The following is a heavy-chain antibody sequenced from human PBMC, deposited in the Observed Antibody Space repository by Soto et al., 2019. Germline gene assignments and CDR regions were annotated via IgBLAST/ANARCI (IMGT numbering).Heavy chain of an antibody. CDR1: GGTFGSYA. D-gene: IGHD3-3*01. J-gene: IGHJ6*02. V-gene: IGHV1-69*13. CDR3: ARDESRGYDFWSGYDYYYGMDV. Sequence: ASVEVCCKASGGTFGSYARRWVRQAPGQGLEWMGGIIPIFGTANYAQKFQGRVTITADESTSTAYMELSSLRSEDTAVYYCARDESRGYDFWSGYDYYYGMDVWGQGTTVTVSS. CDR2: IIPIFGTA.